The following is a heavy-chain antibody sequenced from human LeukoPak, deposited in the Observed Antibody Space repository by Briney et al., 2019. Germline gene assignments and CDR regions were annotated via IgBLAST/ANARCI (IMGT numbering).Heavy chain of an antibody. Sequence: ASVKVSCKAPGYIFIDYEINWVRQATGQGLEWMGWVNPKSGDTGYEQKFQGRVTITRDSSISTVYMELSSLRSEDTALYYCARGRYMDVWGKGTTVTVSS. V-gene: IGHV1-8*03. CDR1: GYIFIDYE. CDR3: ARGRYMDV. CDR2: VNPKSGDT. J-gene: IGHJ6*03.